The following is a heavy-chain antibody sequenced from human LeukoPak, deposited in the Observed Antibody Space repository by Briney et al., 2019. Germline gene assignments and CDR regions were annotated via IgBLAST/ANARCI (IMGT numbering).Heavy chain of an antibody. V-gene: IGHV3-7*04. J-gene: IGHJ6*02. Sequence: PGGSLRLSCAASGFTFSSYWTSWVRQAPGKGLEWVANIKQDVSEKYYVDSVKGRFTISRDNAKNSLYLQMDGLRAEDTAVYYCARDPYGSGRSLYYYGMDVWGQGTTVTVSS. CDR1: GFTFSSYW. CDR2: IKQDVSEK. CDR3: ARDPYGSGRSLYYYGMDV. D-gene: IGHD3-10*01.